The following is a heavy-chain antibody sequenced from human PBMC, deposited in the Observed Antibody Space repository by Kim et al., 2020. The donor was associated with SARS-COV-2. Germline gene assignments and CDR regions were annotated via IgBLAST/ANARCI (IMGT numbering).Heavy chain of an antibody. J-gene: IGHJ4*02. V-gene: IGHV1-18*01. D-gene: IGHD3-22*01. CDR2: ISAYNGNT. CDR3: ARDRRYYDSSGYNTIDY. CDR1: GYTFTSYG. Sequence: ASVKVSCKASGYTFTSYGISWVRQAPGQGLEWMGWISAYNGNTNYAQKLQGRVTMTTDTSTSTAYMELRSLRSDDTAVYYCARDRRYYDSSGYNTIDYWGQGTLVTVSS.